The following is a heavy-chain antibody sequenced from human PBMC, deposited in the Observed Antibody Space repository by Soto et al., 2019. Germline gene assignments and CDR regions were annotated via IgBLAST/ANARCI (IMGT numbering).Heavy chain of an antibody. J-gene: IGHJ5*02. CDR1: GGSISSYY. CDR2: IDYSGST. Sequence: SETLSLTCTVSGGSISSYYCSWIRQPPRKGLEWIGCIDYSGSTNYNPSLKSRVTISVDISKNQFSLKLSSVTAADTAVYYCARHHYDSSGYKPFDPWGQGTLVTVSS. V-gene: IGHV4-59*08. D-gene: IGHD3-22*01. CDR3: ARHHYDSSGYKPFDP.